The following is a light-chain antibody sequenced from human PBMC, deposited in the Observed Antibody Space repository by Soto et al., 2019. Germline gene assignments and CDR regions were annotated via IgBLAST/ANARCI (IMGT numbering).Light chain of an antibody. CDR2: EAS. CDR1: QSIRYW. J-gene: IGKJ1*01. CDR3: QQYTNYPWT. Sequence: DIQMTHSPATLSVSVGERATITCRASQSIRYWLARFQQKPGKATRLLIYEASRLESGVPSRVSGSGSGTQFTLTISSLQPDDFATYYCQQYTNYPWTFGQGTKVDI. V-gene: IGKV1-5*03.